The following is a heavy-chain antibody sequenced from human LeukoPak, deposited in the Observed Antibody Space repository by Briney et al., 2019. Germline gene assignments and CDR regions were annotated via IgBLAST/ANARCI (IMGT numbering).Heavy chain of an antibody. D-gene: IGHD4-17*01. CDR1: GGTFSSYA. J-gene: IGHJ4*02. Sequence: SVKVSCKASGGTFSSYAISWVRQAPGQGLEWMGRIIPILGIANYAQKFQGRVTITADKSTSTAYMELSSLRSEDTAVYYCARDTVTTGIDYWGQGTLVIVSS. CDR3: ARDTVTTGIDY. CDR2: IIPILGIA. V-gene: IGHV1-69*04.